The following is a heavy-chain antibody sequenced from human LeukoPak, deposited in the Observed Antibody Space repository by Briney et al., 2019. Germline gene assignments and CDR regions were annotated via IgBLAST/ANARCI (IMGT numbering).Heavy chain of an antibody. V-gene: IGHV5-51*01. J-gene: IGHJ4*02. CDR1: GYSFTNYW. D-gene: IGHD6-19*01. CDR2: IYPADSDA. Sequence: GESLKISCKGSGYSFTNYWIAWVRQMPGKGLEWVGIIYPADSDARYSPSFQGQVTISADKSINTAYLQWSSLKASDTAMYYCARHYIEVAPFDYWGQGTLVTVSS. CDR3: ARHYIEVAPFDY.